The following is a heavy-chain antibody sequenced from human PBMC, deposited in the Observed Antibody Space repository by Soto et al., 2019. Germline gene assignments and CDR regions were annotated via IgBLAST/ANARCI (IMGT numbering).Heavy chain of an antibody. CDR1: GCSIRSNY. Sequence: PXETLSLTGDVSGCSIRSNYWSWIRQPAGKALEWIGRIYTSGTTNYNPSLKSRATMLIDTPKNQFSLLLSSVTAADTGVYYCAREGASGFGMDFSHHGNTATVSS. CDR2: IYTSGTT. D-gene: IGHD1-26*01. J-gene: IGHJ6*02. V-gene: IGHV4-4*07. CDR3: AREGASGFGMDF.